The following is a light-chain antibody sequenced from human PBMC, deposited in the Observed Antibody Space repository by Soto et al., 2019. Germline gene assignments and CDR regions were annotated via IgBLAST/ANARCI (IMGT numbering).Light chain of an antibody. V-gene: IGKV1-9*01. CDR1: HGISSY. J-gene: IGKJ5*01. Sequence: IQLTQSPSSLSASVGDRVTITCRASHGISSYIAWYQQKPGKALKLLIYAASTLQSGVPSRFSGSGSGTDFTLPISSLQPEDFATYYCQQLNTYPITFGQGTRLEIK. CDR2: AAS. CDR3: QQLNTYPIT.